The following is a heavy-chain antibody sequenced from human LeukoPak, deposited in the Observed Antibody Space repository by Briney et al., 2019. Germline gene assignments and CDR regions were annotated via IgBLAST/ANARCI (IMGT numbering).Heavy chain of an antibody. Sequence: LRLSCAASGFTFSSYGMHWVRQAPGKGLEWVAVISYDGSNKYYADSVKGRFTISRDNSKNTLYLQMNSLRAEDTAVYYCAKVWVVGATSGPLDYWGQGTPVTVSS. CDR3: AKVWVVGATSGPLDY. J-gene: IGHJ4*02. CDR2: ISYDGSNK. D-gene: IGHD1-26*01. CDR1: GFTFSSYG. V-gene: IGHV3-30*18.